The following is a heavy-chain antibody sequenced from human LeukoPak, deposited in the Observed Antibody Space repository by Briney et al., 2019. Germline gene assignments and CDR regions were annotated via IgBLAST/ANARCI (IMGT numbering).Heavy chain of an antibody. V-gene: IGHV3-49*03. J-gene: IGHJ6*02. D-gene: IGHD3-10*01. Sequence: GGSLRLSCTASGFTFGDYAMSWFRQAPGKGLEWVGFIRSKAYGGTTEYAASVRGRFTISRDDSKSIAYLQMNSLKTEDTAVYYCTRDHPSDYYYYGMDVWGQGTTVTVSS. CDR3: TRDHPSDYYYYGMDV. CDR1: GFTFGDYA. CDR2: IRSKAYGGTT.